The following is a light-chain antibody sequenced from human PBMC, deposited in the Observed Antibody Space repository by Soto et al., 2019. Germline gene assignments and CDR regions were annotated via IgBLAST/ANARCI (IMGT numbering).Light chain of an antibody. CDR1: QDISNY. CDR2: TAT. CDR3: QQYNSYLWT. Sequence: DIQMTQSPSSLSASVGDRVTITCQASQDISNYLNWYQQKPGKAPKLLIYTATSLQSGVPSRFSGSGSGTEFTLTISSLQPDDFATYYCQQYNSYLWTFGQGTKVEI. V-gene: IGKV1-16*01. J-gene: IGKJ1*01.